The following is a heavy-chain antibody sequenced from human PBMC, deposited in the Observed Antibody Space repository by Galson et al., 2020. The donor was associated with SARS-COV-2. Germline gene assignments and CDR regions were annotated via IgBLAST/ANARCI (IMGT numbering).Heavy chain of an antibody. J-gene: IGHJ4*02. Sequence: TGGSLRLSCEASGFTFSSHGMHWVRQAPGKGLEYVSAISSNGGSTNYANSVKGRFTISRDNSKNTLYLQMGSLRAEDTAIYYCAREREGGGRNCPGCIEYVFEYWGQGTLVTVSS. V-gene: IGHV3-64*01. D-gene: IGHD1-26*01. CDR2: ISSNGGST. CDR1: GFTFSSHG. CDR3: AREREGGGRNCPGCIEYVFEY.